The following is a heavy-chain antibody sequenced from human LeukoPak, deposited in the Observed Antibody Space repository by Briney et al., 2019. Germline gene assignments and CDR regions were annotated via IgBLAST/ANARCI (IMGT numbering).Heavy chain of an antibody. CDR3: ARASTVTTRNIGY. CDR2: IKQDGSEK. J-gene: IGHJ4*02. Sequence: GGSLRLSCAASGFTFSSYWMTWVRQAPGKGLEWVANIKQDGSEKYYVDSVKGRFTISRDNAKNSLYLQMNSLRAEDTAVYYCARASTVTTRNIGYWGQGTLVTVSS. V-gene: IGHV3-7*01. D-gene: IGHD4-17*01. CDR1: GFTFSSYW.